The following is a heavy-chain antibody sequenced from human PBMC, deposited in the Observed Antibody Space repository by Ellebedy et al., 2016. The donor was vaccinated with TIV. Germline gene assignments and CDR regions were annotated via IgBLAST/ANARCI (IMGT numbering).Heavy chain of an antibody. D-gene: IGHD7-27*01. Sequence: ASVKVSCXASGGTFSSYAISWVRQAPGQGLEWMGWISAYNGNTNYAQKLQGRVTMTTDTSTSTAYMELRSLRSDDTAVYYCARETGDGYFDLWGRGTLVTVSS. CDR3: ARETGDGYFDL. V-gene: IGHV1-18*01. J-gene: IGHJ2*01. CDR2: ISAYNGNT. CDR1: GGTFSSYA.